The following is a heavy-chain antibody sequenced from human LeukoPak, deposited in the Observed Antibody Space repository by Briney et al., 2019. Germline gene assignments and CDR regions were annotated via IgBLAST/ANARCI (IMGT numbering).Heavy chain of an antibody. D-gene: IGHD6-19*01. J-gene: IGHJ4*02. Sequence: SETLSLTCTVSGGSISSSSYYRGWIRQPPGKGLEWIGSIYYSGSTYYNPSLKSRVTISVDTSKNQFSLKLSSVTAADTAVYYCARRGSSGTFDYWGQGTLVTVSS. CDR1: GGSISSSSYY. CDR3: ARRGSSGTFDY. V-gene: IGHV4-39*01. CDR2: IYYSGST.